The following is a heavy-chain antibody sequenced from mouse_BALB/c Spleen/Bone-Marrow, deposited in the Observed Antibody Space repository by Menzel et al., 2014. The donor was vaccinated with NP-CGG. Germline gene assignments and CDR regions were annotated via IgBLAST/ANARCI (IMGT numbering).Heavy chain of an antibody. CDR3: ARSGGIYYYGSSYALDY. J-gene: IGHJ4*01. CDR2: ISCYNGAT. CDR1: DYSSTDYY. Sequence: LVKTGASVKISCKASDYSSTDYYMHWVKQTHGKSLEWIGYISCYNGATSYNQKFKGKATFTVDTSSSTAYMQFSSLTSEDSAVYYCARSGGIYYYGSSYALDYWGQGTSVTVSS. V-gene: IGHV1S34*01. D-gene: IGHD1-1*01.